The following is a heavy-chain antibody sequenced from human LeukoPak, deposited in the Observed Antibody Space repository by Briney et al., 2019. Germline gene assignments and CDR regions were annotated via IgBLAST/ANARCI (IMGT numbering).Heavy chain of an antibody. D-gene: IGHD4-17*01. Sequence: PGGSLRLSCAASGFTFSSYAMSWVRQAPGKGLEWVSAISGSGGSTYYADSVKGRFTISRDNSKNTLYLRMNSLRAEDTAVYYCAKEKFSTVTHTGPIDYWGQGTLVTVSS. CDR1: GFTFSSYA. CDR2: ISGSGGST. CDR3: AKEKFSTVTHTGPIDY. J-gene: IGHJ4*02. V-gene: IGHV3-23*01.